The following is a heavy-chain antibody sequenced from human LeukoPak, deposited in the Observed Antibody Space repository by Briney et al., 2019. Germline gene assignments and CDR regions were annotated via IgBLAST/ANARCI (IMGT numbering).Heavy chain of an antibody. CDR3: ARIHRYCSGGACYVLDN. Sequence: KASEIVCLTCVVSVGIVNGYYCGWIRHPPGRGREWIGCVYCSGSTNYNPSFKSRITISVAPSRYQFSLQLSSVTAADTAVYYCARIHRYCSGGACYVLDNWGQGTLVAVSS. CDR2: VYCSGST. J-gene: IGHJ4*02. CDR1: VGIVNGYY. D-gene: IGHD2-15*01. V-gene: IGHV4-59*02.